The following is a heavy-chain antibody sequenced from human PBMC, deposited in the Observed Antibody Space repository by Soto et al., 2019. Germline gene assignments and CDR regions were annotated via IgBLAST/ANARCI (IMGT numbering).Heavy chain of an antibody. CDR3: ARHKDAGSARGGMDV. V-gene: IGHV4-59*08. D-gene: IGHD6-25*01. CDR2: VHYSGTT. CDR1: GGSISNFY. J-gene: IGHJ6*02. Sequence: QVQLQESGPGLVKPSETLSLTCTVSGGSISNFYWTWIRQPPGKGLEWIGNVHYSGTTNYNPSVSSRLTTSVATAKNQLSLNLTSVTAADTAVYYCARHKDAGSARGGMDVWGQGTTVTVSS.